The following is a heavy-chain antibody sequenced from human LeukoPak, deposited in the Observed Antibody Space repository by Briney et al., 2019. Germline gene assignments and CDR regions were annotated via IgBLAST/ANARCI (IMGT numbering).Heavy chain of an antibody. V-gene: IGHV4-34*01. Sequence: PSETLSLTCAVYGGSFSGYYWSWIRQPPGKGLEWIGEINHSGSTNYNPSLKSRVTISVDRSKNQFSLKLSSVTAADTAVYYCARVVRTIRAFDYWGQGTLVTVSS. CDR3: ARVVRTIRAFDY. J-gene: IGHJ4*02. CDR1: GGSFSGYY. D-gene: IGHD5-12*01. CDR2: INHSGST.